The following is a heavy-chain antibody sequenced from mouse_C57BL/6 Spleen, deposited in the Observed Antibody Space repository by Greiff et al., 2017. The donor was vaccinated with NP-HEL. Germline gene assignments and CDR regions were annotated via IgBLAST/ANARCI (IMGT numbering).Heavy chain of an antibody. CDR2: IWRGGST. CDR3: AKVGTVVSWYFDV. D-gene: IGHD1-1*01. Sequence: QVQLQQSGPGLVQPSQSLSITCTVSGFSLTSYGVHWVRQSPGKGLEWLGVIWRGGSTDYNAAFMSRLSITKDNSKSQVFFKMNSLQADDTAIYYCAKVGTVVSWYFDVWGTGTTVTVSS. J-gene: IGHJ1*03. V-gene: IGHV2-5*01. CDR1: GFSLTSYG.